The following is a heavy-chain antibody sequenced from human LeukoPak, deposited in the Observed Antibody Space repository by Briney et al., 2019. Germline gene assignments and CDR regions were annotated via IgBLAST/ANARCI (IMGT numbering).Heavy chain of an antibody. Sequence: ASVKVSCKASGYTFTGYYMHWVRQAPGQGLEWMGWISAYNGNTNYAQKLQGRVTMTTDTSTSTAYMELRSLRSDDTAVYYCARDLLVARFSYYYDSSGYHWGSAFDIWGQGTMVTVSS. V-gene: IGHV1-18*04. D-gene: IGHD3-22*01. CDR1: GYTFTGYY. J-gene: IGHJ3*02. CDR2: ISAYNGNT. CDR3: ARDLLVARFSYYYDSSGYHWGSAFDI.